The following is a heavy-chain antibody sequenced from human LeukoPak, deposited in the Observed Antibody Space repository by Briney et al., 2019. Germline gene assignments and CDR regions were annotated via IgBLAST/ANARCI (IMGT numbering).Heavy chain of an antibody. J-gene: IGHJ6*02. Sequence: GGSLRLSCAASGFTFSSYGMHWVRQAPGKGLEWVAVISYDGSNKYYADSVKGRFTISRDNSKNTLYLQMNSLRAEDTAVYYCAKELVVVTLYYYYGMDVWGQGITVTVSS. CDR1: GFTFSSYG. CDR3: AKELVVVTLYYYYGMDV. V-gene: IGHV3-30*18. D-gene: IGHD2-21*02. CDR2: ISYDGSNK.